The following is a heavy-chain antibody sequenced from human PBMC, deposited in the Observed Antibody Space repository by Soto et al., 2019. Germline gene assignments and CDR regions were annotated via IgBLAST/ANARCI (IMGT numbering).Heavy chain of an antibody. J-gene: IGHJ5*02. Sequence: ASVKVSCKASGYTFTSYGISWVRQAPGQGLEWMGWISAYNGNTNYAQKLQGRVTMTTDTSTSTAYMELRSLRSDDTAVYYCARGSVDYGDYEGWFDPWGQGTLLTVSS. CDR2: ISAYNGNT. D-gene: IGHD4-17*01. V-gene: IGHV1-18*01. CDR1: GYTFTSYG. CDR3: ARGSVDYGDYEGWFDP.